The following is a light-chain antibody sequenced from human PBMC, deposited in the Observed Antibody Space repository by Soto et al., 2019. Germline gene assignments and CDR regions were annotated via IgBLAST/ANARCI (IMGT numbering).Light chain of an antibody. V-gene: IGLV3-21*04. CDR3: QVWDSSSDHDV. CDR2: YDS. Sequence: SYELTQPPSVSVAPGKTARITCGGNNLGGQSVHWYQQKPGQAPVLVIYYDSDRPSGIPERFSGSKSGNTATLTISRVEAGDEADYYCQVWDSSSDHDVFGTGTKLTVL. J-gene: IGLJ1*01. CDR1: NLGGQS.